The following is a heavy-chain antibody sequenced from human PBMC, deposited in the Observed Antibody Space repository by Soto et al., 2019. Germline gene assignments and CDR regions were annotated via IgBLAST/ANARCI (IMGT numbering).Heavy chain of an antibody. Sequence: SETLSLTCAVYGGSFSGYYWSWIRQPPGKGLEWFGEINHSGSTNYNPSLKSRVTISVDTSKNQFSLKLSSVTAADTAVYYCARRLAVTGAEYFQHWGQGTLVTVSS. J-gene: IGHJ1*01. CDR2: INHSGST. CDR1: GGSFSGYY. D-gene: IGHD2-21*02. V-gene: IGHV4-34*01. CDR3: ARRLAVTGAEYFQH.